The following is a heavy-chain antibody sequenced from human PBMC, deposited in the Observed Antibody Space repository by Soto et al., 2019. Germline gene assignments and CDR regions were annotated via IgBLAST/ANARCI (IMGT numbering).Heavy chain of an antibody. CDR1: GFTFSSYA. J-gene: IGHJ4*02. CDR2: ISASGFNT. CDR3: AKDRSQYSGYLDFDY. Sequence: EVQLLESGGGLVQPGGSLRLSCAASGFTFSSYAISWVRQTPGKGLEWVSAISASGFNTYYADSVKGRFTISRDNFKSTLYLQMNSLRAEDTAVYYCAKDRSQYSGYLDFDYWGQGTLVTVSS. D-gene: IGHD5-12*01. V-gene: IGHV3-23*01.